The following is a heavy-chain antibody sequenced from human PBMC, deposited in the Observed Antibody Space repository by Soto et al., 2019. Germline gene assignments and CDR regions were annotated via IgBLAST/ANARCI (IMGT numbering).Heavy chain of an antibody. CDR2: IYHSGST. V-gene: IGHV4-30-2*01. CDR1: GGSISSGGYS. CDR3: ARRRGFPYYYGMDV. Sequence: QLQLQESGSGRVKPSQTLSLTCAVSGGSISSGGYSWSWIRQPPGKGLGWIGYIYHSGSTYYNPSLKSRVTISVDRSKNQFSLKLSSVTAADTAVYYCARRRGFPYYYGMDVWGQGTTVTVSS. J-gene: IGHJ6*02. D-gene: IGHD5-12*01.